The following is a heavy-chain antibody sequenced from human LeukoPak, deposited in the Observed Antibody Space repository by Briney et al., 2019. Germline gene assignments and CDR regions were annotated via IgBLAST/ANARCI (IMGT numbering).Heavy chain of an antibody. D-gene: IGHD3-22*01. CDR1: GFTFSSYS. CDR2: ISGSGGST. J-gene: IGHJ4*02. Sequence: GGSLRLSCAASGFTFSSYSMNWVRQAPGKGLEWVSAISGSGGSTYYADSVKGRFTISRDNSKNTLYLQMNSLRAEDTAVYYCAKGSIITMIVVVTPYFDYWGQGTLVTVSS. V-gene: IGHV3-23*01. CDR3: AKGSIITMIVVVTPYFDY.